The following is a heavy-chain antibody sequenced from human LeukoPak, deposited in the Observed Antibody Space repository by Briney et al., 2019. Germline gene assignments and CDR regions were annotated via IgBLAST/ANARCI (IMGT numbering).Heavy chain of an antibody. CDR2: IRYDGSNK. D-gene: IGHD4-23*01. V-gene: IGHV3-30*02. J-gene: IGHJ4*02. Sequence: QPGGSLRLSCAASGFAFSSYGMHWVRQAPGKGLEWVAFIRYDGSNKYYADSVKGRFTISRDNSKNTLYLQMNSLRAEDTALYYCARGGSYGGYHSYWGQGTLVTVSS. CDR3: ARGGSYGGYHSY. CDR1: GFAFSSYG.